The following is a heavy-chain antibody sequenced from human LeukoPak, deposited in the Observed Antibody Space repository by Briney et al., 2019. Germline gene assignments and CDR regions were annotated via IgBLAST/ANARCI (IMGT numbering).Heavy chain of an antibody. V-gene: IGHV6-1*01. CDR2: TYYRSKWYN. CDR3: ARQYCSTASCSYYFDY. D-gene: IGHD2-2*01. J-gene: IGHJ4*02. Sequence: SQTLSLTCAISGVSVSSNNDAWNWIRQSPSRGLQWLGITYYRSKWYNDYALSVKSRITINPDTSKNQFSLQLNSVTPEDTAVYYCARQYCSTASCSYYFDYWGQGTLVTVSS. CDR1: GVSVSSNNDA.